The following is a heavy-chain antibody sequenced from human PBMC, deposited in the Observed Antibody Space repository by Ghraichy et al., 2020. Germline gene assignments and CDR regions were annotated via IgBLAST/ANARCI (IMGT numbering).Heavy chain of an antibody. J-gene: IGHJ6*02. D-gene: IGHD3-10*01. V-gene: IGHV4-34*01. CDR2: INHSGST. Sequence: SETLSLTCAVYGGSFSGYYWSWIRQPPGKGLEWIGEINHSGSTNYNPSLKSRVTISVDTSKNQFSLKLSSVTAADTAVYYCARGLLLLWFGELSLAYGMDVWGQGTTVTVSS. CDR1: GGSFSGYY. CDR3: ARGLLLLWFGELSLAYGMDV.